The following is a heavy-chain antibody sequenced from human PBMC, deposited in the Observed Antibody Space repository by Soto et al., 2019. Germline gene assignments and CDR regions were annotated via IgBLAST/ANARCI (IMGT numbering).Heavy chain of an antibody. J-gene: IGHJ4*02. D-gene: IGHD3-16*02. CDR3: ARAPGNSYYDYIWGSYRYATFDY. CDR2: INHSGST. Sequence: SETLSLTCAVYGGSFSGYYWSWIRQPLGKRLEWIGEINHSGSTNYNPSLKSRVTISVDTSKNQFSLKLSSVTAADTAVYYCARAPGNSYYDYIWGSYRYATFDYWGQGTLVTVSS. V-gene: IGHV4-34*01. CDR1: GGSFSGYY.